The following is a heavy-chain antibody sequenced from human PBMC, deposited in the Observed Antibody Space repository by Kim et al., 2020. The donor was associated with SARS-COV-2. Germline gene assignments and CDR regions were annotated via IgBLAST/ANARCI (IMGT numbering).Heavy chain of an antibody. V-gene: IGHV3-13*01. CDR1: GFTFSSYD. CDR2: IGTAGDT. CDR3: ARGVYYDILTGAFYYYGMGV. Sequence: GGSLRLSCAASGFTFSSYDMHWVRQATGKGLEWVSAIGTAGDTYYPGSVKGRFTISRENAKNSLYLQMNSLRAGDTAVYYCARGVYYDILTGAFYYYGMGVWGQGSTVTVSS. D-gene: IGHD3-9*01. J-gene: IGHJ6*02.